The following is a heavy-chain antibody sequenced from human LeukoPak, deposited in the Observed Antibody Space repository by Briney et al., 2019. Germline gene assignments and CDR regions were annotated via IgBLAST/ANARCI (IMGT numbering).Heavy chain of an antibody. J-gene: IGHJ4*02. V-gene: IGHV3-21*04. D-gene: IGHD2-8*01. CDR1: GFTFSSYS. CDR3: AKEAAASGVPYFDY. Sequence: PGGSLRLSCAASGFTFSSYSMNWVRQAPGKGLEWVSSISSSSSYIYYADSVKGRFTISRDNAKNTLYLQMNTLRVEDTAVYYCAKEAAASGVPYFDYWGQGTLVTVSS. CDR2: ISSSSSYI.